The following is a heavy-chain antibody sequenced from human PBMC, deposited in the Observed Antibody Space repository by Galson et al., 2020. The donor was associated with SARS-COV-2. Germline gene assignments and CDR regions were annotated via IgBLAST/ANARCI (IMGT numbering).Heavy chain of an antibody. CDR3: ARLERWLPEH. D-gene: IGHD5-12*01. Sequence: ASETLSLTCSVSGYSISSGFYWGWIRQPPGKGLEWIGIVHHSGNSYYNPSLRSRVAISVDTSENNLSLKLTSVAAADTAVYYCARLERWLPEHWGQGTLVTVSS. J-gene: IGHJ1*01. V-gene: IGHV4-38-2*02. CDR1: GYSISSGFY. CDR2: VHHSGNS.